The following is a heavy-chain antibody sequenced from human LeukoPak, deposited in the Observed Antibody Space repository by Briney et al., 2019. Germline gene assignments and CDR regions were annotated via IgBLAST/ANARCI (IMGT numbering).Heavy chain of an antibody. CDR1: GYTFTNYG. J-gene: IGHJ5*02. CDR2: ISAYNDNT. Sequence: GASVKVSCKASGYTFTNYGISWVRQAPGQGLEWMGWISAYNDNTNYAQKLQGRVTMTTDTSRSTGYMELRSLRSDDTAVYYCARDFPYNYGSGSPSNWFDPWGQGTLVTVSS. V-gene: IGHV1-18*01. D-gene: IGHD3-10*01. CDR3: ARDFPYNYGSGSPSNWFDP.